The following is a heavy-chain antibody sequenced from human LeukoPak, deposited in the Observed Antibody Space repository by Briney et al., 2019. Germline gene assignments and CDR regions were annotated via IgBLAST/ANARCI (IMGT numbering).Heavy chain of an antibody. CDR3: AGNYYGSGSYYSEDRY. D-gene: IGHD3-10*01. CDR2: IYTSGST. Sequence: PSQTLSLTCTVSGASISSGVYYWSWIRQPAGKGLEWIGRIYTSGSTNYNPSLKSRVTISVDTSKKQFSLKLSSVTAADTAVYYCAGNYYGSGSYYSEDRYWGQGTLVTVSS. J-gene: IGHJ4*02. CDR1: GASISSGVYY. V-gene: IGHV4-61*02.